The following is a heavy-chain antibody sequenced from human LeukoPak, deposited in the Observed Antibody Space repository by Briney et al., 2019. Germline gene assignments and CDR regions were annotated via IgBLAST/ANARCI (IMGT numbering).Heavy chain of an antibody. Sequence: SCKASGYTFTSYYMHWVRQAPGKGLEWVAVISYDGSNKYYADSVKGRFTISRDNSKNTLYLQMNSLRAEDTAVYYCARPPIRWELLRDAFDIWGQGTMVTVSS. V-gene: IGHV3-30-3*01. CDR2: ISYDGSNK. J-gene: IGHJ3*02. CDR1: GYTFTSYY. CDR3: ARPPIRWELLRDAFDI. D-gene: IGHD1-26*01.